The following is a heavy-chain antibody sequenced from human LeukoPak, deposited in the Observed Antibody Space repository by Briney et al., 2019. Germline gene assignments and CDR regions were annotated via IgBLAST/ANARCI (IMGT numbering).Heavy chain of an antibody. CDR3: ATHIHITIFGVVTY. V-gene: IGHV1-24*01. CDR2: FDPEDGET. D-gene: IGHD3-3*01. J-gene: IGHJ4*02. CDR1: GYTLTELS. Sequence: GASVKVSCKVSGYTLTELSMHWVRQAPGKGLEWMGGFDPEDGETIYAQKFQGRVTMTEDTSTDTAYMELSSLRSEDTAVYYCATHIHITIFGVVTYLGQGTLVTVSS.